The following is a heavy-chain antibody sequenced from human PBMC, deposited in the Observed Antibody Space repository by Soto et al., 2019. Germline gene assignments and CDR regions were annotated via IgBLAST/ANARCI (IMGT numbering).Heavy chain of an antibody. CDR2: ISYDGSNK. V-gene: IGHV3-30-3*01. CDR3: ARVMVGATTLPKLDAFDI. Sequence: QVQLVESGGGVVQPGRSLRLSCAASGFNFSSYAMHWVRQAPGKGLEWVAVISYDGSNKYYADSVKGRFTISRDNSKNTLYLQMNSLRAEDTAVYYCARVMVGATTLPKLDAFDIWGQGTMVTVSS. D-gene: IGHD1-26*01. J-gene: IGHJ3*02. CDR1: GFNFSSYA.